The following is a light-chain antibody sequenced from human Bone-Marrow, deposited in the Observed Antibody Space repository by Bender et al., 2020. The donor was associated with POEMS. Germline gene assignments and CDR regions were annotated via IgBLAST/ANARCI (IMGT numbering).Light chain of an antibody. CDR2: GTT. J-gene: IGLJ1*01. V-gene: IGLV1-40*01. CDR1: SSNIGGGYD. Sequence: QSVLTQPPSVSGAPGQRVSISCTGSSSNIGGGYDVNWYQQVPGAAPKLLLYGTTNRSSGVPDRFSGSKSGNSVSLAITGLQSEDEADYYCCSYALGRSYVFGTGTKVTVL. CDR3: CSYALGRSYV.